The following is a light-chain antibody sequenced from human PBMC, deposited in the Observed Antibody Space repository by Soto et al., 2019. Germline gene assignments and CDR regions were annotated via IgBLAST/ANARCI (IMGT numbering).Light chain of an antibody. Sequence: QSVLTQPPSASGPPGQSVTVSCTGTRSDVAVYNYVSWYRQHPGKAPKLLIYEVNKRPSGVPDRFSGSKSGNTASLTVSGLQPEDEADYYCCSYAGSTSLVFGGGTK. J-gene: IGLJ2*01. CDR2: EVN. CDR3: CSYAGSTSLV. V-gene: IGLV2-8*01. CDR1: RSDVAVYNY.